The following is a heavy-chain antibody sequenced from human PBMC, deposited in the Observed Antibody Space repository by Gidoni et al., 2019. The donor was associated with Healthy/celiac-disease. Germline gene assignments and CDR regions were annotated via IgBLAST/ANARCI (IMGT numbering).Heavy chain of an antibody. CDR1: GYTFTSYG. Sequence: QVQLVQSGAEVKKPGASVKVSCKASGYTFTSYGISWVRQAPGQGLEWMGWISAYNGNTNYAQKLQGRVTMTTDTSTSTAYMELRSLRSDDTAVYYCAREGIYCSSTSCYVPTRHYYYYYGMDVWGQGTTVTVSS. V-gene: IGHV1-18*01. CDR2: ISAYNGNT. D-gene: IGHD2-2*01. CDR3: AREGIYCSSTSCYVPTRHYYYYYGMDV. J-gene: IGHJ6*02.